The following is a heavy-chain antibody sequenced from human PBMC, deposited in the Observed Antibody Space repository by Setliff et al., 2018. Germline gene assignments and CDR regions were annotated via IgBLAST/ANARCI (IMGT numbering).Heavy chain of an antibody. D-gene: IGHD3-10*01. CDR2: IKGDESEK. CDR3: ARAKGTTMATQYFDY. V-gene: IGHV3-7*01. CDR1: GFTFPTYW. Sequence: PGGSLRLSCAASGFTFPTYWMTWVRQAPGKGLEWVANIKGDESEKYYVDSVKGRFTISRDNAKNSLYLQLNSLRAEDTAVYYCARAKGTTMATQYFDYWGQGTLVTVSS. J-gene: IGHJ4*02.